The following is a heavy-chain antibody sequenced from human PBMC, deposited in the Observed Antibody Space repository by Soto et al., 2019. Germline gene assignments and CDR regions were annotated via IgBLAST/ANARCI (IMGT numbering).Heavy chain of an antibody. CDR1: GGTFSSYA. J-gene: IGHJ4*02. Sequence: SVKVSCKASGGTFSSYAISWVRQAPGQGLEWMGGIIPIFGTANYAQKFQGRVTITADESTSTAYMELSSLRSEDTAVYYCARWGSSGSGAYYFDYWGQGTQVTVSS. CDR3: ARWGSSGSGAYYFDY. CDR2: IIPIFGTA. D-gene: IGHD6-19*01. V-gene: IGHV1-69*13.